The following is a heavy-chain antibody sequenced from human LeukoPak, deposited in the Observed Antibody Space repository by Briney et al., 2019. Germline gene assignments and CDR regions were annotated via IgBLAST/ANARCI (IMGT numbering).Heavy chain of an antibody. V-gene: IGHV4-34*01. CDR1: GGSFSGYY. CDR3: ARVGRGYYPADFDY. Sequence: KPSETLSLTCAVYGGSFSGYYWSWIRQPPGKGLEWIGEINHSGSTNYNPSLKSRVTISVDTSKNQFSLKLSSVTAADTAVYYCARVGRGYYPADFDYWGQGTLVTVSS. D-gene: IGHD3-22*01. J-gene: IGHJ4*02. CDR2: INHSGST.